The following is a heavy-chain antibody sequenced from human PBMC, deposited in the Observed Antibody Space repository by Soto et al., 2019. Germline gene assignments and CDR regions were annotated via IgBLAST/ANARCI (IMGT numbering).Heavy chain of an antibody. CDR1: GGTFSSYA. CDR3: ARGVAVAGKGNYYYYGMDV. Sequence: SVKVSCKASGGTFSSYAISWVRRAPGQGLEWMGGIIPIFGTANYAQKFQGRVTITADESTSTAYMELSSLRSEDTAVYYCARGVAVAGKGNYYYYGMDVWGQGTTVTVSS. J-gene: IGHJ6*02. D-gene: IGHD6-19*01. CDR2: IIPIFGTA. V-gene: IGHV1-69*13.